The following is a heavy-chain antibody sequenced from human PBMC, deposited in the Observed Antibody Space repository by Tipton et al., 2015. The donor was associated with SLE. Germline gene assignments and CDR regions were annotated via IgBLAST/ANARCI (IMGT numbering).Heavy chain of an antibody. Sequence: TLSLTCAVYGGSVSGNYWSWFRQPPGKALEWIGEINDGGSTNYNPSLKSLVTISLDMSKNQLSLKLSSMTAADTAVYYCARHQPYYDDLTGYSNAFDIWGQGTPVTVSS. CDR2: INDGGST. CDR1: GGSVSGNY. CDR3: ARHQPYYDDLTGYSNAFDI. V-gene: IGHV4-34*01. D-gene: IGHD3-9*01. J-gene: IGHJ3*02.